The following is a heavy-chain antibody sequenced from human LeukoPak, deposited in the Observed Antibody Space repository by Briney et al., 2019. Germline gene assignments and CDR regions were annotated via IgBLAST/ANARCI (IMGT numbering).Heavy chain of an antibody. J-gene: IGHJ4*02. CDR2: ISSSSTI. Sequence: GGSLRLSCAASGFTFSSYSMNWVRQAPGKGLEWVSYISSSSTIYYADSVKGRFTTSRDNAKNSLYLQMNSLRDEDTAVYYCAREDDGGGPYSGSSFDYWGQGTLVTVSS. CDR1: GFTFSSYS. D-gene: IGHD1-26*01. CDR3: AREDDGGGPYSGSSFDY. V-gene: IGHV3-48*02.